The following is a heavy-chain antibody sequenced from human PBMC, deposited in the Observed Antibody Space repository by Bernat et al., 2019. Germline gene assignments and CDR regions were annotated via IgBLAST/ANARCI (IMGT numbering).Heavy chain of an antibody. CDR2: FNSDGTTT. Sequence: EVQLVESGGGLVQPGGSLRLSCAASGFTFSSYWMHWVRQAPGKGLVWVSRFNSDGTTTTYADSVKGRFTISRDNAKNTVYLQMNSLRAEDTAVYYCASIVVVPAAIYGSPVGWFDPWGQGTLVTVSS. V-gene: IGHV3-74*01. CDR3: ASIVVVPAAIYGSPVGWFDP. CDR1: GFTFSSYW. D-gene: IGHD2-2*01. J-gene: IGHJ5*02.